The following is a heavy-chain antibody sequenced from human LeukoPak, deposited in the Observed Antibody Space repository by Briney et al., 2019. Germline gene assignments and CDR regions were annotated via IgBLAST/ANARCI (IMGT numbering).Heavy chain of an antibody. D-gene: IGHD6-13*01. V-gene: IGHV3-7*05. CDR2: IKEDGSEK. CDR3: ARDWGAAGLWDY. J-gene: IGHJ4*02. CDR1: GFTFSNYW. Sequence: PGGSLRLSCASSGFTFSNYWMSWVRQAPGKGLEWVANIKEDGSEKDYVDSVKGRFTISRVNAKNSLYLQMNSLRAEDTAIYYCARDWGAAGLWDYWGQGTLVTVSS.